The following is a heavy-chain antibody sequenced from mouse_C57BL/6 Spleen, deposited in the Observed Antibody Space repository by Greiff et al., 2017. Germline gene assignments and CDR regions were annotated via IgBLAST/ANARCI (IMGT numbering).Heavy chain of an antibody. CDR1: GYTFTSYW. V-gene: IGHV1-69*01. CDR2: IDPSDSYT. D-gene: IGHD1-1*01. J-gene: IGHJ2*01. CDR3: ARFTTVVATGYFDY. Sequence: VQLQQSGAELVMPGASVKLSCKASGYTFTSYWMHWVKQRPGQGLEWIGEIDPSDSYTNYNQKFKGKSTLTVDKSSSTAYMQLSSLTSEDSAVYYCARFTTVVATGYFDYWGQGTTLTVSS.